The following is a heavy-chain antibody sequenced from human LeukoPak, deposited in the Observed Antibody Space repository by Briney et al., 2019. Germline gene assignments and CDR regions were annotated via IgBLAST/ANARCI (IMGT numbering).Heavy chain of an antibody. V-gene: IGHV4-59*08. Sequence: SETLSLICTVCGVSISDFYWSWIRQHPAEGLEWIGYIYHTGHSNYNPSLKGRVTMSVDTSKNHLSLNLTTVTAADSAVYYCARRCIGGTCYDSWGLGTLVTVSS. CDR1: GVSISDFY. J-gene: IGHJ5*01. D-gene: IGHD2-15*01. CDR2: IYHTGHS. CDR3: ARRCIGGTCYDS.